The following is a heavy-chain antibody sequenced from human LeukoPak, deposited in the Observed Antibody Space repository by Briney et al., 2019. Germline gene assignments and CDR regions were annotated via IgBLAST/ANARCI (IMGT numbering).Heavy chain of an antibody. CDR2: IYPGDSDT. V-gene: IGHV5-51*01. D-gene: IGHD6-6*01. J-gene: IGHJ6*03. Sequence: GKSLKISCKGSGYSFTSYWIGWVRQMPGKGLEWMGIIYPGDSDTRYSPSFQGQVTISADKSISTAYLQWSSLKASDTAMYYCARHVQQLVRTGFGYYYYMDVWGKGTTVTVSS. CDR1: GYSFTSYW. CDR3: ARHVQQLVRTGFGYYYYMDV.